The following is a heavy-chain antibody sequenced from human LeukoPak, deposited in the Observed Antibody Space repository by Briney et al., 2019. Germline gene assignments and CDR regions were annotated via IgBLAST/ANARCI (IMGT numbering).Heavy chain of an antibody. D-gene: IGHD3-22*01. CDR2: ISGSSSFI. CDR1: GFTFSSYS. V-gene: IGHV3-21*01. J-gene: IGHJ4*02. CDR3: AREGAVSGGYYDY. Sequence: PGGSLRLSCAASGFTFSSYSMTWVRQAPGKGLEWVSSISGSSSFIYYADSVKGRFTISRDNAKNSLYPQMNGLRAEDTAVYYCAREGAVSGGYYDYWGQGTLVTVSS.